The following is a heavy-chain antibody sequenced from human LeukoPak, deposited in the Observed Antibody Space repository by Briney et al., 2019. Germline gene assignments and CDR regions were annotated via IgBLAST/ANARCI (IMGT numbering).Heavy chain of an antibody. V-gene: IGHV1-69*05. CDR3: ARGRILTYSGWYYFDY. CDR2: IIPIFGTA. Sequence: ASVKVSCKASGGTFSSYAISWVRQAPGQGLEWMGGIIPIFGTANYAQKFQGRVTITTDESTSTAYMELSSLRSGDTAVYYCARGRILTYSGWYYFDYWGQGTLVTVSS. CDR1: GGTFSSYA. J-gene: IGHJ4*02. D-gene: IGHD6-19*01.